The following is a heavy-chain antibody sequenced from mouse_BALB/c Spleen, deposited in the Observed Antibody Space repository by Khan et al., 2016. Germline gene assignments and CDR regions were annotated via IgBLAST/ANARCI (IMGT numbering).Heavy chain of an antibody. D-gene: IGHD2-4*01. V-gene: IGHV2-9*02. CDR2: IWAGGST. J-gene: IGHJ3*01. Sequence: QVQLKESGPGPVAPSQSLSITCTVSGFSLTNSGVHWVRQPPGKGLDWLGVIWAGGSTDYNSALMSRLSITKDNSQNQVFLKMNSLQTDDTAMYYCARDDQDYDAWFASWGQGTLVSVSA. CDR3: ARDDQDYDAWFAS. CDR1: GFSLTNSG.